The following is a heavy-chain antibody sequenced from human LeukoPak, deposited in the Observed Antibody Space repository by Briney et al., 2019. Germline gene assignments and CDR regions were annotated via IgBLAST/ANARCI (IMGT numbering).Heavy chain of an antibody. CDR1: GGSISSSSYS. Sequence: PSETLSLTCTVSGGSISSSSYSWGWIRQPPGKGLEWIGEINHSGSTNYNPSLKSRVTISVDTSKNQFSLKLSSVTAADTAVYYCASIESIRYYYYGMDVWGQGTTVTVSS. D-gene: IGHD2-15*01. J-gene: IGHJ6*02. CDR2: INHSGST. V-gene: IGHV4-39*07. CDR3: ASIESIRYYYYGMDV.